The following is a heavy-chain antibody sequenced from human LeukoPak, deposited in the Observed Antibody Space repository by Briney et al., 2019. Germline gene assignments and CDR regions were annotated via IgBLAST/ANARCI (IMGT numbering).Heavy chain of an antibody. V-gene: IGHV3-23*01. Sequence: AGGSLRLSCAASGFTFSSYAMSWVRQAPGKGLEWVSAISGSGGSTYYADSVKGRFTISRDNSKNTLYLQMNSLRAEDTAVYYCAKGLAAAAYYGMDVWGQGTTVTVSS. CDR1: GFTFSSYA. D-gene: IGHD6-13*01. CDR3: AKGLAAAAYYGMDV. CDR2: ISGSGGST. J-gene: IGHJ6*02.